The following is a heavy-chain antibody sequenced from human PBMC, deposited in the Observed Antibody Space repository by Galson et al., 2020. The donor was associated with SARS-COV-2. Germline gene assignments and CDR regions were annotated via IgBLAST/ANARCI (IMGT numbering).Heavy chain of an antibody. CDR3: ARSDSTNTYDSDCFDP. J-gene: IGHJ5*02. Sequence: GESLKISCAASGFTFSTYALHWVRQAPGKGLDWVAFISYDGSNKYYADSVKGRFTISRDNSKNTLYLQMNSLRPEDTAVYYCARSDSTNTYDSDCFDPWGQGTLVAVSS. D-gene: IGHD2-21*01. CDR1: GFTFSTYA. CDR2: ISYDGSNK. V-gene: IGHV3-30*04.